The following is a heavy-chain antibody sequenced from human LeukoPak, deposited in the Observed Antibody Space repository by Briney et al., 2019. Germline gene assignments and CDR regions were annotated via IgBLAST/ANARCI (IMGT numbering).Heavy chain of an antibody. CDR1: GFTVSSNY. V-gene: IGHV3-53*01. D-gene: IGHD5-18*01. CDR3: ASGKETSMAQGY. J-gene: IGHJ4*02. CDR2: IYSGGSI. Sequence: GGSLRLSCAVSGFTVSSNYMTWVRQAPGKGLEWVSVIYSGGSIYYADSVKGRFTISRDLSKNTVDLQLNSLRAEDTAVYYCASGKETSMAQGYWGQGTLVTVSS.